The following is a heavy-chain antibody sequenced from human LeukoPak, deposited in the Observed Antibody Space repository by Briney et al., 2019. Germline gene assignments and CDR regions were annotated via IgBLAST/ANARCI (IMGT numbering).Heavy chain of an antibody. Sequence: GESLKISCKGSGYSFTSYWIGWVRQMPGKGLEWMGIIYPGDSDTRYSPSFQGQITISADKSISTAYLQWSSLKASDTAMYYCARSSGSSSSFFWSDPWGQGTLVTVSS. CDR1: GYSFTSYW. CDR3: ARSSGSSSSFFWSDP. CDR2: IYPGDSDT. D-gene: IGHD6-6*01. V-gene: IGHV5-51*01. J-gene: IGHJ5*02.